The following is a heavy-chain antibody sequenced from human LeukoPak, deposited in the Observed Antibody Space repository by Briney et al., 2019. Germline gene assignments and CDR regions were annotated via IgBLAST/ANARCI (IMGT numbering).Heavy chain of an antibody. CDR2: ISGSGRNT. V-gene: IGHV3-23*01. CDR3: ARVGYTSYYYYGMDV. J-gene: IGHJ6*02. Sequence: GGSLTLSCAASGFTFSSNAMNWVRQAPGKGLEWVSGISGSGRNTYYADSVKGRFTISRDNSKNTLYLQMGSLRAEDMAVYYCARVGYTSYYYYGMDVWGQGTTVTV. CDR1: GFTFSSNA. D-gene: IGHD6-13*01.